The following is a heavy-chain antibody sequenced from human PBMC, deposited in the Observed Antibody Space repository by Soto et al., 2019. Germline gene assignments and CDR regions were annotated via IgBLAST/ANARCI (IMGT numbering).Heavy chain of an antibody. J-gene: IGHJ6*02. CDR3: ARDSTGYGDYLEDYYYYGMDV. V-gene: IGHV3-33*01. CDR2: ICYDGSNK. D-gene: IGHD4-17*01. Sequence: PGGPKRHSCTAAGGTLVYYGRRWVRQDPGKGLEWVAVICYDGSNKYYADSVKGRFTISRDNSKNTLYLQMNSLRAEDTAVYYCARDSTGYGDYLEDYYYYGMDVWGQGTTVTVSS. CDR1: GGTLVYYG.